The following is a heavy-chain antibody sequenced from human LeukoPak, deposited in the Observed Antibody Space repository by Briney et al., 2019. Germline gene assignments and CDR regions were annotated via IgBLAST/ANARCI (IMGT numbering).Heavy chain of an antibody. Sequence: SETLSLTCTVSGGSISSYYWSWIRQPAGKGLEWIGSIYYSGSTYYNPSLKSRVTISVDTSKNQFSLKLSSVTAADTAVYYCARGDEVVTQYYFDYWGQGTLVTVSS. CDR3: ARGDEVVTQYYFDY. D-gene: IGHD4-23*01. J-gene: IGHJ4*02. CDR1: GGSISSYY. CDR2: IYYSGST. V-gene: IGHV4-59*05.